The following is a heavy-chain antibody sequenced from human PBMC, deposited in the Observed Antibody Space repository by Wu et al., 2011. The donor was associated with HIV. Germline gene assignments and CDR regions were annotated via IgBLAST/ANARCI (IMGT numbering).Heavy chain of an antibody. D-gene: IGHD3-10*01. CDR2: ISAYNGDT. J-gene: IGHJ6*04. CDR3: ARSNSPGILLFFGELDV. V-gene: IGHV1-18*01. CDR1: GYTFTSYG. Sequence: QVQLVQSGAEVKKPGASVKVSCRASGYTFTSYGISWVRQAPGQGLEWMGWISAYNGDTNYAQKLRGRVTMTTDTSTSTAYMELRSLGSDDTAMYYCARSNSPGILLFFGELDVWGKGTTVTVAS.